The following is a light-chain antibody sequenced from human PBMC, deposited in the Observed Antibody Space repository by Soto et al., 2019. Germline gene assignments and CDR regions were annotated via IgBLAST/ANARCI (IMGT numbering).Light chain of an antibody. CDR3: QQRSNWPWT. V-gene: IGKV3-11*01. J-gene: IGKJ1*01. CDR1: QSVSSY. Sequence: EIFLTQSPATLSLSRGEIATLSCRASQSVSSYLAWYQQKPGQAPRLLIYDASNRATGIPARFSGSGSGTDFTLTISSLEPEDFAVYYCQQRSNWPWTFGQGTKV. CDR2: DAS.